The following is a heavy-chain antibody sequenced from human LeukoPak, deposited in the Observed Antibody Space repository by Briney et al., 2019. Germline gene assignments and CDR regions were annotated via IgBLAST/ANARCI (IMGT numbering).Heavy chain of an antibody. V-gene: IGHV4-4*07. CDR3: ARGGKQQLDFDY. Sequence: SETLSLTCTVSGGSISSYYWSWIRQPAGKGLEWIGRIYTSGSTNYNPSLKSRVTMSVDTSKYQFSLKLSSVTAADTAVYYCARGGKQQLDFDYWGQGTLVTVSS. D-gene: IGHD6-13*01. CDR1: GGSISSYY. J-gene: IGHJ4*02. CDR2: IYTSGST.